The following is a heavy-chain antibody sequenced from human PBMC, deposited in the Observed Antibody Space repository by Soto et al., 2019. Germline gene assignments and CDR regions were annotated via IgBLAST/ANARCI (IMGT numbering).Heavy chain of an antibody. V-gene: IGHV4-59*01. CDR2: IYYSGST. Sequence: QVQLQESGPGLVKPSETLSLTCTVSGGSISSYYWSWIRQPPGKGLEWIGYIYYSGSTNYNPSLKSRVTISVDTSKNQFSLKLSSVTAADTAVYYCARDIGGYSSSWALYYYYGMDVWGQGTTVTVSS. CDR3: ARDIGGYSSSWALYYYYGMDV. J-gene: IGHJ6*02. CDR1: GGSISSYY. D-gene: IGHD6-13*01.